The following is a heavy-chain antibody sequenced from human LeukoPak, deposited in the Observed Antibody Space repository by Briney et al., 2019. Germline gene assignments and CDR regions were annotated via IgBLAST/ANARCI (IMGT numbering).Heavy chain of an antibody. CDR3: AWGDSSGHPLDP. V-gene: IGHV4-39*01. Sequence: KASETLSLTCTFSGGSISSSSYYWGWIRQPPGKRLEWIGSIYYSGSTYCNPSLKSRVTMSVDTSKNQFSLKLSSVTAADTAVYYCAWGDSSGHPLDPWGQGTLVTLSS. D-gene: IGHD3-22*01. J-gene: IGHJ5*02. CDR2: IYYSGST. CDR1: GGSISSSSYY.